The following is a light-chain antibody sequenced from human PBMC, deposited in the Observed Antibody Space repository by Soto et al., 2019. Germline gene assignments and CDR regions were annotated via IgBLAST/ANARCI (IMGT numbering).Light chain of an antibody. CDR1: QSISSY. Sequence: DIQMTQSPSSLSASVGDRVTITCRASQSISSYLNWYQQRPGKAPKLLIYAASSLQSGVPSRFSGSGSGTDFTLTISSLQPENFETYYCQQSNSTPPTFGQGTKVDIK. V-gene: IGKV1-39*01. CDR2: AAS. J-gene: IGKJ2*01. CDR3: QQSNSTPPT.